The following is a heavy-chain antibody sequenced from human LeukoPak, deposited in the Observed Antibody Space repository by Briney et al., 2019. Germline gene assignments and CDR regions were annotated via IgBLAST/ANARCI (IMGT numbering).Heavy chain of an antibody. CDR2: IWYDGSNK. CDR3: ARGQLERFGDADY. D-gene: IGHD1-1*01. Sequence: GGSLRLSCAASGFTFSSYGMHWVRQAPGKGLERVAVIWYDGSNKYYADSVKGRFTISRDNSKNTLYLQMNSLRAEDTAVYYCARGQLERFGDADYWGQGTLVTVSS. V-gene: IGHV3-33*01. CDR1: GFTFSSYG. J-gene: IGHJ4*02.